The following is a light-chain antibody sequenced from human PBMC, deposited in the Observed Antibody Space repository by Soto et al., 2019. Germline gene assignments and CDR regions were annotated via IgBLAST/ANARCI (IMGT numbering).Light chain of an antibody. CDR1: QSLSSW. CDR3: QQYVTVSRT. Sequence: DIQMTQSPSTLSASVGDRVTITCRASQSLSSWLSWYQHKPGKAPKLLIYKASSLEAGVPSRFSGSGSGTELPLTISSLQPDDFATSFCQQYVTVSRTFGQGTKVEIK. J-gene: IGKJ1*01. CDR2: KAS. V-gene: IGKV1-5*03.